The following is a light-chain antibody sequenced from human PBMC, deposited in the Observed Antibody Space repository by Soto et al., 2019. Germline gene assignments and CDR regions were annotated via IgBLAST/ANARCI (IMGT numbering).Light chain of an antibody. V-gene: IGLV2-14*02. CDR3: SSYTSSSTWV. CDR1: SSDVGSYDL. Sequence: QSVLTQPASVSGSPGQSITISCTGTSSDVGSYDLVSWFQQHPGKAPKLIIYEGTKRPSGVSVRLSGSKSGNTASLTISGLQAEDEADYYCSSYTSSSTWVFGGGTKLTVL. J-gene: IGLJ3*02. CDR2: EGT.